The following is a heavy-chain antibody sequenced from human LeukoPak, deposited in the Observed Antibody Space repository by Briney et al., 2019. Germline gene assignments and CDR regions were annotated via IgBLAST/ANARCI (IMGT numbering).Heavy chain of an antibody. Sequence: ASVKVSCKASGYTFTSYYMHWVRQAPGQGLEWMGIINPSGGSTSYAQKFQGRVTMTRDMSTSTVYMELSSLRSEDTAVYYCARDRAVADNYYYYYYMDVWGKGTTVTVSS. CDR1: GYTFTSYY. D-gene: IGHD6-19*01. J-gene: IGHJ6*03. CDR3: ARDRAVADNYYYYYYMDV. V-gene: IGHV1-46*01. CDR2: INPSGGST.